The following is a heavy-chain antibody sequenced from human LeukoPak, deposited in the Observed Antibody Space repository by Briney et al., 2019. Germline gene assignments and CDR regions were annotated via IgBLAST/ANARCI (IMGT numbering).Heavy chain of an antibody. D-gene: IGHD1-26*01. CDR2: ISGSGGST. CDR1: GFTFSSYA. Sequence: GGSLRLSCAASGFTFSSYAMSWVRQAPGKGLEWVSAISGSGGSTYYADSVKGRFTISRDNSKNTLYLQMNSLGAEDTAVYYCAKDLEWELLGGVDYWGQGTLVTVSS. CDR3: AKDLEWELLGGVDY. V-gene: IGHV3-23*01. J-gene: IGHJ4*02.